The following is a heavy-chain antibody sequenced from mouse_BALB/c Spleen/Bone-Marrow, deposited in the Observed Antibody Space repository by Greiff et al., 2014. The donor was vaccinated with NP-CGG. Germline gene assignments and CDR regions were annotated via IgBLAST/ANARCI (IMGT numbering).Heavy chain of an antibody. Sequence: VQLQQSGTELFERKTSVKMSCTASGYSFTDYYMHWVKQSHGKSLEWIGRVNPTNGSTSYNQKFKGKAILTVDKSSSTAYMELRSLTSEDYAVYYCARGEYGSSYRYFDVWGAGTTVTVSS. CDR3: ARGEYGSSYRYFDV. V-gene: IGHV1-26*01. CDR2: VNPTNGST. J-gene: IGHJ1*01. D-gene: IGHD1-1*01. CDR1: GYSFTDYY.